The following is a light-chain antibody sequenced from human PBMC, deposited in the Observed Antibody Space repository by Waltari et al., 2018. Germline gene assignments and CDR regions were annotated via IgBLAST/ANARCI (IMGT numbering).Light chain of an antibody. CDR3: AAWDDSLNAVV. J-gene: IGLJ3*02. Sequence: QSVPTQPPSASGTPGQRVTISCSGSSSNIGSNFVNWYQQLPGTAPKLLIYTNKQRPSGVPDRFSGSKSGTSASLAISGLRSEDEADYYWAAWDDSLNAVVFGRGTKVTVL. V-gene: IGLV1-44*01. CDR2: TNK. CDR1: SSNIGSNF.